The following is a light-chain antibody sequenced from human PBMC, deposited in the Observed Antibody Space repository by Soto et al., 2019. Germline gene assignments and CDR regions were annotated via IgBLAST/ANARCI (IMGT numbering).Light chain of an antibody. Sequence: DIQMTQSPSSLSASVGDRVTITCQASHDITSFLNWYQHKPGRAPKLLIYAASSLQSGVPSRFSGSGSGTDFTLTISSLQPEDFATYYCQQSYSTLPYTFGQGTKLEIK. CDR1: HDITSF. CDR3: QQSYSTLPYT. CDR2: AAS. J-gene: IGKJ2*01. V-gene: IGKV1-39*01.